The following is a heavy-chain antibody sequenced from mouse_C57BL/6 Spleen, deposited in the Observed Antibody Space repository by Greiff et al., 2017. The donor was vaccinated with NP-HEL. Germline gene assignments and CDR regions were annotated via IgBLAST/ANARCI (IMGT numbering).Heavy chain of an antibody. Sequence: QVQLQQSGAELVRPGSSVKLSCKASGYTFTSYWMHWVKQRPIQGLEWIGNIDPSDSETHYNQKFKDKATLTVDKSSSTAYMQLSSLTSEDSAVYYCAKGVYSLYYAMDYWGQGTSVTVSS. V-gene: IGHV1-52*01. CDR1: GYTFTSYW. J-gene: IGHJ4*01. D-gene: IGHD2-12*01. CDR3: AKGVYSLYYAMDY. CDR2: IDPSDSET.